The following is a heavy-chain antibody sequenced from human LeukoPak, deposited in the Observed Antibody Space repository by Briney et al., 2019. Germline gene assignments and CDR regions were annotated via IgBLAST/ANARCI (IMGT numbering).Heavy chain of an antibody. Sequence: PGRSLRLSCAASGFTFSSYAMHWVRQAPGKGLEWVAVISYDGSNKYYADSVKGRFTISRDNSKNTLYLQMNSLRAEDTAVYYCASDGQQWLVRPGYFQHWGQGTLVTVSS. CDR2: ISYDGSNK. CDR3: ASDGQQWLVRPGYFQH. CDR1: GFTFSSYA. D-gene: IGHD6-19*01. V-gene: IGHV3-30-3*01. J-gene: IGHJ1*01.